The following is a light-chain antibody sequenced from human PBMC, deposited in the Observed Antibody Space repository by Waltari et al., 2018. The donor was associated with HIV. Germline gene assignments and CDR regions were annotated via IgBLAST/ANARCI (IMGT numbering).Light chain of an antibody. CDR3: QSADSSTTYRV. J-gene: IGLJ3*02. CDR2: KDK. Sequence: SCELTQPPSVAVIPGKTARLTRHREVFTQRYIYLYQQKPGQAPVLVIYKDKERPSGIPERFSGSSTGTTVTLTISGVQAEDEADYYCQSADSSTTYRVFGGGTKLTVL. V-gene: IGLV3-25*03. CDR1: VFTQRY.